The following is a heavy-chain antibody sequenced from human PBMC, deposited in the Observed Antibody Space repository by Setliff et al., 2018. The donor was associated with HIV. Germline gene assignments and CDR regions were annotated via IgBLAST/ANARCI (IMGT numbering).Heavy chain of an antibody. CDR3: ARVITMVWTTFDP. D-gene: IGHD3-10*01. V-gene: IGHV4-39*07. J-gene: IGHJ5*02. CDR2: IYHSGGT. CDR1: GGSISSSSYY. Sequence: SETLSLTCTVSGGSISSSSYYWGWIRQPPGKGLEWIGEIYHSGGTNYNPSLKSRVTISLDKSKNHFSLELRSVTAADTAVYYCARVITMVWTTFDPWGQGTLVTVSS.